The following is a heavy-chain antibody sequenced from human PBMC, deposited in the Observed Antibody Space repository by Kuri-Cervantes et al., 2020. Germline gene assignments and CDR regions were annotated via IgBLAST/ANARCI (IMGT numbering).Heavy chain of an antibody. CDR2: ISYDGSNK. CDR1: GFTFSSYG. Sequence: GESLKISCAASGFTFSSYGMHWVREAPGKGLEWGAVISYDGSNKYYADSVTGRFTISRDNSKNTLYLQMNSLRAEDTAVYYCAKEMTAWCNLLDYWGQGTLVTVSS. CDR3: AKEMTAWCNLLDY. J-gene: IGHJ4*02. V-gene: IGHV3-30*18. D-gene: IGHD2-15*01.